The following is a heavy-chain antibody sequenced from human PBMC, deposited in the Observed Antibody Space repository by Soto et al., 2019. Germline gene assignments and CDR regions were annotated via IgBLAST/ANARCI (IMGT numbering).Heavy chain of an antibody. J-gene: IGHJ5*02. V-gene: IGHV1-2*02. CDR3: ARVIRGAYYNSPLDT. D-gene: IGHD3-10*01. Sequence: ASVKVSCKASGYTFTGYFMQWVRQAPGQGLEWMGWINPYSGGADYAQSFQGRVTMTRDTSISTVYMELSRLRFDDTAVYYCARVIRGAYYNSPLDTWGQGTVVTVYS. CDR1: GYTFTGYF. CDR2: INPYSGGA.